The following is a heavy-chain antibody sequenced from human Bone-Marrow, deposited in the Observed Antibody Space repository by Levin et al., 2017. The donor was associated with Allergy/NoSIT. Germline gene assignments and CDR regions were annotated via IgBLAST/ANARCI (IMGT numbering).Heavy chain of an antibody. D-gene: IGHD5-18*01. CDR2: IYYSGTA. CDR3: ARLDTAMVNFDY. J-gene: IGHJ4*02. Sequence: PGGSLRLSCTVSGGSINFNYWSWIRQPPGKGLEWIGYIYYSGTADYNPSLKSRVTLSVDTSRNQFSLKLSSVTAAATAVYFCARLDTAMVNFDYWGQGSLVTVSS. V-gene: IGHV4-59*08. CDR1: GGSINFNY.